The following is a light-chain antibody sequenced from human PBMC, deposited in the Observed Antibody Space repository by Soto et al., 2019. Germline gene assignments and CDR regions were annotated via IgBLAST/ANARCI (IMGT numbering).Light chain of an antibody. CDR3: QQYDIYPRT. CDR2: KAS. V-gene: IGKV1-5*03. Sequence: DIQMTQSPSTLSASVGDRVTITCRASQSISVWLAWYQQKPGKAPKLLIYKASSLEGGVPSRFSGSGSGTEFTLTSSSLQPDDFATFYCQQYDIYPRTFGQGTKVEV. CDR1: QSISVW. J-gene: IGKJ1*01.